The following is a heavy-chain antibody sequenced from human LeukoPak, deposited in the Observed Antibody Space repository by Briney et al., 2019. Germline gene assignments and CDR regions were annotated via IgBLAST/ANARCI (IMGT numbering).Heavy chain of an antibody. Sequence: GGSLRLSCAASGFTFSSYWMSWVRQAPGKGLEWVANIKQDGSEKYYVDSVKGRFTSSRDNAKNSLYLQMTSLRAEDTAVYYCAREAIAARNFDYWGQGTLVTVSS. CDR1: GFTFSSYW. CDR2: IKQDGSEK. V-gene: IGHV3-7*01. CDR3: AREAIAARNFDY. D-gene: IGHD6-6*01. J-gene: IGHJ4*02.